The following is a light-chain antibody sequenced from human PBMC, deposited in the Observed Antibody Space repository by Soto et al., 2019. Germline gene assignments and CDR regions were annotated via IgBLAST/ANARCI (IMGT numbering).Light chain of an antibody. V-gene: IGKV1-27*01. J-gene: IGKJ4*01. CDR2: AAS. CDR3: QKYNSAPLT. CDR1: QDIGVY. Sequence: DIQMTQSPSSLSASLGDRVTITCRASQDIGVYLAWFQQKPGKVPKLLIYAASTLQSGVPSRFSGSGSGTDFTLTISSLQPEDFATHYCQKYNSAPLTFGGGTKVEIK.